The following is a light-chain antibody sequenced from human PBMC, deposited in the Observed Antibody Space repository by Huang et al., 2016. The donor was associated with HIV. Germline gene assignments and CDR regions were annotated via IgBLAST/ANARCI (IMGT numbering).Light chain of an antibody. CDR2: WAS. CDR1: QSVLYNSNNKNY. J-gene: IGKJ2*01. CDR3: QQYYNTPYT. Sequence: DFVMTQSPDPLAVSLGERATIHCKSSQSVLYNSNNKNYLAWYQQNTGQPPKLLIYWASTREAGVPDRFSGGGSGTDFTLTISSLQAEDVAVYYCQQYYNTPYTFGQGTKLEIK. V-gene: IGKV4-1*01.